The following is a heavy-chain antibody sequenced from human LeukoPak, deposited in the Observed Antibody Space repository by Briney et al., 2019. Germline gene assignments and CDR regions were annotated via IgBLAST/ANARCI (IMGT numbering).Heavy chain of an antibody. J-gene: IGHJ6*04. V-gene: IGHV4-59*01. CDR2: IYYSGST. CDR1: GGSISNYY. Sequence: SETLSLTCTVSGGSISNYYWNWIRQPPGKGLDWIGFIYYSGSTNYNPSLKSRVTISVDTSKSQFSLKLSSVTAADTAVYYCARHFQGRDILTGYMKIYYYYGMDVWGKGTTVTVSS. CDR3: ARHFQGRDILTGYMKIYYYYGMDV. D-gene: IGHD3-9*01.